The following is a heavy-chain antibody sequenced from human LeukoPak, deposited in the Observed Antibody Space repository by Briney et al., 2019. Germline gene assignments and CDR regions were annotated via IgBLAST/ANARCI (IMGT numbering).Heavy chain of an antibody. J-gene: IGHJ5*02. CDR1: GGSFSGYY. CDR3: ARDYGSGSYIGARTYNWFDP. D-gene: IGHD3-10*01. Sequence: SETLSLTCAVYGGSFSGYYWSWIRQPPGKGLEWIGEINHSGSTNYNPSLKSRVTISVDTSKNQFSLKLSSVTAADTAVYYCARDYGSGSYIGARTYNWFDPWGQETLVTVSS. CDR2: INHSGST. V-gene: IGHV4-34*01.